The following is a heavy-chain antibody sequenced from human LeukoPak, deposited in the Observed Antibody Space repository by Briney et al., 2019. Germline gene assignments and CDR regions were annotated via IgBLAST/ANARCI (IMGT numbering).Heavy chain of an antibody. CDR2: INWNGGST. Sequence: PGGSLRLSCAASGFTFDDYGVSWVRQAPGKGLEWVSGINWNGGSTGYADSVKGRFTISRDDAKNSLYLQMNSLRAEDTALYYCARDPTAHYYYYYMDVWGKGTTVTVSS. CDR3: ARDPTAHYYYYYMDV. V-gene: IGHV3-20*04. CDR1: GFTFDDYG. J-gene: IGHJ6*03.